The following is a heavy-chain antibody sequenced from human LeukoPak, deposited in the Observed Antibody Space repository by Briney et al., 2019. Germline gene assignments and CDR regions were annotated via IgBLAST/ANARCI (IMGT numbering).Heavy chain of an antibody. CDR1: GSSLSTSGMR. CDR2: IDWDDDK. J-gene: IGHJ4*02. CDR3: ARTQAAGLDY. V-gene: IGHV2-70*04. D-gene: IGHD6-13*01. Sequence: KESGPALVKPTQTLTLTCTFSGSSLSTSGMRVSWIRQPPGKALEWLARIDWDDDKFYSTSLKTRLTISKDTSKNQVALTMTNMDPVDTATYYCARTQAAGLDYWGQGTLVTVSS.